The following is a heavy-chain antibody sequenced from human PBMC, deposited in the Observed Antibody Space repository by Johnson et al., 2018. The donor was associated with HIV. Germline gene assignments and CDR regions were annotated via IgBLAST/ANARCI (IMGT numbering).Heavy chain of an antibody. CDR2: IYSGGNT. CDR1: GFTVSSNY. Sequence: VQLVESGGGLVKPGGSLRLSCAASGFTVSSNYMSWVRQAPGKGLEWVSVIYSGGNTYYADSVKGRFTISRNNSKNTLYLQMNSLKAEDTAVYYCTTDRATYDAFDIWGQGTMVTVSS. CDR3: TTDRATYDAFDI. D-gene: IGHD1-26*01. V-gene: IGHV3-66*01. J-gene: IGHJ3*02.